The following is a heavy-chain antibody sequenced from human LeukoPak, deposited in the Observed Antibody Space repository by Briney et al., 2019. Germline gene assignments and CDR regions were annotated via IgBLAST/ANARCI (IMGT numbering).Heavy chain of an antibody. CDR1: GGSISSGGYY. CDR2: IYHSGST. V-gene: IGHV4-30-2*01. Sequence: PSQTLSLTCTVSGGSISSGGYYWSWIRQPPGKGLEWIGYIYHSGSTYYNPSLKSRVTISVDTSKNQFSLKLSSVTAADTAVYYCARGGDYYDTSGGGYFQHWGQGTLVTVSS. D-gene: IGHD3-22*01. J-gene: IGHJ1*01. CDR3: ARGGDYYDTSGGGYFQH.